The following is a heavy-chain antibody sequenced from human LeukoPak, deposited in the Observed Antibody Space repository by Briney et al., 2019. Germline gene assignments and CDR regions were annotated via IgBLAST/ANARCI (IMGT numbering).Heavy chain of an antibody. D-gene: IGHD4-17*01. V-gene: IGHV1-2*02. Sequence: ASVKASCKASGYTFTGYYMHWVRQAPGQGLEWMGWINPNSGGTNYAQKFQGRVTMTRDTSISTAYMELSRLRSDDTAVYYCARDVPDYGDALVKEPDNWDYWGQGTLVTVSS. CDR1: GYTFTGYY. CDR3: ARDVPDYGDALVKEPDNWDY. J-gene: IGHJ4*02. CDR2: INPNSGGT.